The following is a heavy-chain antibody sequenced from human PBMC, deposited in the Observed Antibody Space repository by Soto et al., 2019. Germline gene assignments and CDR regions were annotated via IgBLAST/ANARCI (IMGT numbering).Heavy chain of an antibody. CDR2: IYYSGST. D-gene: IGHD3-3*01. V-gene: IGHV4-31*03. CDR3: ARDSFINYDFWSGSYYYGMDV. J-gene: IGHJ6*02. Sequence: PSETLSLTCTVSGGSISSGGYYWSWIRQHPGKGLEWIGYIYYSGSTYYNPSLKSRVTISVDTSKNQFSLKLSSVTAADTAVYYCARDSFINYDFWSGSYYYGMDVWGQGPTVTVSS. CDR1: GGSISSGGYY.